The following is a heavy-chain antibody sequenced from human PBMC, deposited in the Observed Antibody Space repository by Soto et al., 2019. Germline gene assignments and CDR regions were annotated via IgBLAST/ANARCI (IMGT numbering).Heavy chain of an antibody. J-gene: IGHJ6*02. Sequence: ASVKVSCKASGFTFTSSAVQWVRQARGQRLEWIGWIVVGSGNTNYAQKFQERVTTTRDMSTSTAYMELSSLRSEDTAVYYCAADRGSGYDYYYYYGMDVWGQGTTVTVSS. CDR1: GFTFTSSA. D-gene: IGHD5-12*01. CDR2: IVVGSGNT. V-gene: IGHV1-58*01. CDR3: AADRGSGYDYYYYYGMDV.